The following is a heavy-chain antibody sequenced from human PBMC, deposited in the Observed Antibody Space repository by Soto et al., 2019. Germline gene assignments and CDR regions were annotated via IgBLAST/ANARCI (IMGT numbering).Heavy chain of an antibody. CDR3: AELLWFGELSGYGMDV. CDR2: INHSGST. Sequence: SETLSLTCAVYGGSFSGYYWSWIRQPPGKGLEWIGEINHSGSTNYNPSLKSRVTISVDTSKNQFSLKLSSVTAADTAVYYCAELLWFGELSGYGMDVWGQGTTVTVSS. D-gene: IGHD3-10*01. V-gene: IGHV4-34*01. CDR1: GGSFSGYY. J-gene: IGHJ6*02.